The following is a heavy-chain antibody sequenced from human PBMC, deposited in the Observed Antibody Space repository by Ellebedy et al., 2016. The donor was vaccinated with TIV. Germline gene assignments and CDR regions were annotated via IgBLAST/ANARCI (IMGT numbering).Heavy chain of an antibody. Sequence: AASVKVSCKATGYTFTSYGISWVRQAPGQGLEWMGWISANNGDTNYAQRLQGRVTMTTDTSTSTAYMELRRLRSEDTAVYYCARKPSGSPFDYWGQGTLVTVSS. D-gene: IGHD3-10*01. CDR3: ARKPSGSPFDY. J-gene: IGHJ4*02. CDR2: ISANNGDT. V-gene: IGHV1-18*01. CDR1: GYTFTSYG.